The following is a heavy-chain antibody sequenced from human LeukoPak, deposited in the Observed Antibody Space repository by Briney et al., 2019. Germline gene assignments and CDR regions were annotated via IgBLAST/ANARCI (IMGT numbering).Heavy chain of an antibody. V-gene: IGHV4-4*02. CDR3: ARVTGTTPFDF. D-gene: IGHD1-1*01. Sequence: SETLSLTCAVSGGSISSNNWWSWVRQPPGKGPEWIGEISHSGSTNYNPSLESRVTISVDKSKNQFSLKLSSMTAADTAVYFCARVTGTTPFDFWGQGTLDTVSS. CDR2: ISHSGST. J-gene: IGHJ4*02. CDR1: GGSISSNNW.